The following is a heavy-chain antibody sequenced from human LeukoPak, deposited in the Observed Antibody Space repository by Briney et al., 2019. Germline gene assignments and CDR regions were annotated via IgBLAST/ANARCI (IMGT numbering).Heavy chain of an antibody. V-gene: IGHV3-23*01. Sequence: GESPRLSCEASGFKIASNAMNGVRLTQGKGLEWASGVSGSGGSAFYAGSVRGRFTFSRDNSKNTLLLQMNSLRAEDTAVYFCARGGGRLVHSAGVGGWMDVWGKGTTVTVSS. D-gene: IGHD6-13*01. J-gene: IGHJ6*04. CDR1: GFKIASNA. CDR3: ARGGGRLVHSAGVGGWMDV. CDR2: VSGSGGSA.